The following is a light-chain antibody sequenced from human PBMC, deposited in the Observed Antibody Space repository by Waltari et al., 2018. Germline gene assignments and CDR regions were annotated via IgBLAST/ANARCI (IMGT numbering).Light chain of an antibody. V-gene: IGLV2-14*01. Sequence: QSALTQPASVSGSPRQSITLSCTGTSSDIGAYNYVSWYQQHSGKAPKLVIFGVSDRPTGVSNRFSGSKSGNTASLTISGLQAEDEADYYCISFTSSNTWVFGGGTRVTVL. J-gene: IGLJ3*02. CDR3: ISFTSSNTWV. CDR2: GVS. CDR1: SSDIGAYNY.